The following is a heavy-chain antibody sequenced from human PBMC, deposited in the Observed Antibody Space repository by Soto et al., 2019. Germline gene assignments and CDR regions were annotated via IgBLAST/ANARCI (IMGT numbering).Heavy chain of an antibody. CDR1: GFTFSSYA. V-gene: IGHV3-30-3*01. D-gene: IGHD6-13*01. CDR3: ARWGTAAAGTNDAFDI. Sequence: QVQLVESGGGVVQPGRSLRLSCAASGFTFSSYAMHWVRQAPGKGLEWVAVISYDGSNKYYADSVKGRFTISRDNSKNTLYLQMNSPRAEDTAVYYCARWGTAAAGTNDAFDIWGQGTMVTVSS. CDR2: ISYDGSNK. J-gene: IGHJ3*02.